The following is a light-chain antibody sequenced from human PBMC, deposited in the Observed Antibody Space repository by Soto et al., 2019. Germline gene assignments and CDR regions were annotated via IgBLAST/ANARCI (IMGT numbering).Light chain of an antibody. CDR3: SSYRKTTFPHVV. Sequence: QSALTQPASVSGSPGQSITISCTGTSSDIGADDFVSWYQHHPDKTPKLIIFEVTYRPTVISHRFSASKSGNTASLTISGLEAEDEDFYYCSSYRKTTFPHVVFGGGTKLTVL. CDR1: SSDIGADDF. CDR2: EVT. V-gene: IGLV2-14*01. J-gene: IGLJ2*01.